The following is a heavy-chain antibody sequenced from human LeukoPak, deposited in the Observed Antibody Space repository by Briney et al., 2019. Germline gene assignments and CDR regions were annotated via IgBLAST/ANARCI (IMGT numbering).Heavy chain of an antibody. V-gene: IGHV1-69*05. Sequence: ASVKVSCKASGGTFSSYAISWVRQAPGQGLEWMGGIIPIFGTANYAQKFQGRVTITTDESTSTAYMELSSLRSEDTAVYYCASSRYTYCSGGSCYSSLYYYYYMDVWGKGTTVTVSS. CDR3: ASSRYTYCSGGSCYSSLYYYYYMDV. CDR1: GGTFSSYA. D-gene: IGHD2-15*01. J-gene: IGHJ6*03. CDR2: IIPIFGTA.